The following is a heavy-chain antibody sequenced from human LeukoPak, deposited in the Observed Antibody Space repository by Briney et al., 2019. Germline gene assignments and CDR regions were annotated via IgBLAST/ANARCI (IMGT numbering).Heavy chain of an antibody. CDR1: GFPFSRCS. CDR2: ISSSSSTI. D-gene: IGHD3-3*01. V-gene: IGHV3-48*01. J-gene: IGHJ4*02. CDR3: ARGAILSNYDFWSGYPGYFDY. Sequence: GGSLGLSCAASGFPFSRCSMQWVRPAPGKGLEWVSYISSSSSTIYYADSVKGRFTISRDNAKNSLYLQMNSLRAEDTAVYYCARGAILSNYDFWSGYPGYFDYWGQGTLVTVSS.